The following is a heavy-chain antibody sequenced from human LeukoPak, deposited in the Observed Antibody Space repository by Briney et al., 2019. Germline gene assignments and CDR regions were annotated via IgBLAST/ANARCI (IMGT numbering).Heavy chain of an antibody. J-gene: IGHJ4*02. Sequence: SETLSLTCTVSGGSISTSSYYWGWVRQPPGKGLEWIGNIFYSGSTYYSPSLKSRVTISVDTSKNQFSLNLSSVTAADTAVYYCARHPFRDYGGILFDYWGQGTLVTVSS. D-gene: IGHD4-23*01. CDR3: ARHPFRDYGGILFDY. CDR2: IFYSGST. CDR1: GGSISTSSYY. V-gene: IGHV4-39*01.